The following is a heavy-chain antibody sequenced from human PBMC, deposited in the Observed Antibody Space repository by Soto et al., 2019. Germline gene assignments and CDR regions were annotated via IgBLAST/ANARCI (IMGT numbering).Heavy chain of an antibody. CDR1: GFTFSSYS. J-gene: IGHJ4*02. D-gene: IGHD1-1*01. CDR2: ITSSSDYV. CDR3: ARALAPNWNDALDY. V-gene: IGHV3-21*01. Sequence: LRLSCEVSGFTFSSYSMNWVRQAPGKGLEWVSSITSSSDYVYYADSVKGRFTISRDNAKNSLYLQMNSLRAEDTAVYYCARALAPNWNDALDYWGQGTLVTVSS.